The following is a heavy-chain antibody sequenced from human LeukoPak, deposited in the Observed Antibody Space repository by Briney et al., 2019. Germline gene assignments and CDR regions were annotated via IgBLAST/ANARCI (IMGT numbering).Heavy chain of an antibody. V-gene: IGHV4-39*01. CDR3: ARHLMSVIDP. J-gene: IGHJ5*02. Sequence: PSETLSLTCAVSGDSISTTRYHWGWIRQPPGKGLEWMASIFYTGSTYYNSSLKSRVTISVDTSKNQFSLKLTSVTAADPAVYYRARHLMSVIDPWGQGTLVTVSS. CDR2: IFYTGST. CDR1: GDSISTTRYH. D-gene: IGHD2-8*01.